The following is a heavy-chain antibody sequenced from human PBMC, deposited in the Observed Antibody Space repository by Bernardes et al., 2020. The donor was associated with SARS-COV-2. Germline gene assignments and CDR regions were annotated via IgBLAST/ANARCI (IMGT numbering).Heavy chain of an antibody. CDR2: MSGSGTRGTQ. CDR1: GFTFGNYA. Sequence: GGSLRLSCAASGFTFGNYAMSWVRQAPGKGLEWVSTMSGSGTRGTQYYADSVKGRFTISRDNSKNMLYLQMDSLTAEDTALYYCVKAEGDYVFYWYFNLWGRATLVTVSS. D-gene: IGHD4-17*01. V-gene: IGHV3-23*01. J-gene: IGHJ2*01. CDR3: VKAEGDYVFYWYFNL.